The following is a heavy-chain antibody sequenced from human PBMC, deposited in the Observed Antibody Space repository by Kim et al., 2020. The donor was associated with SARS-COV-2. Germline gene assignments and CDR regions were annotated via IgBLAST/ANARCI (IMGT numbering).Heavy chain of an antibody. V-gene: IGHV1-69*13. CDR2: IIPIFGTA. Sequence: SVKVSCKASGGTFSSYAISWVRQAPGQGLEWMGGIIPIFGTANYAQKFQGRVTITADESTSTAYMELSSLRSEDTAVYYCARERIAAAGTFDYWGQGTLVTVPS. CDR1: GGTFSSYA. CDR3: ARERIAAAGTFDY. D-gene: IGHD6-13*01. J-gene: IGHJ4*02.